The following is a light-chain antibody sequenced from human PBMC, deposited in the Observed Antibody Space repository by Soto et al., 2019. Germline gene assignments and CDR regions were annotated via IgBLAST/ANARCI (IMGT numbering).Light chain of an antibody. CDR3: QHYGISPWGFT. CDR1: QSISSNF. V-gene: IGKV3-20*01. Sequence: EIVLTQSPGTLSLSPGEGATLSCRASQSISSNFLAWYQQKRGQAPRLLIHGASNRATGIPDRFSGSGSGTDFTLTITRLEPEDFAVYYCQHYGISPWGFTFGPGTKVEIK. CDR2: GAS. J-gene: IGKJ3*01.